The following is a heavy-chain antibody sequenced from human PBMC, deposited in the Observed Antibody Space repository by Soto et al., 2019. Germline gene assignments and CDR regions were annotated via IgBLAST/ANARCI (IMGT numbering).Heavy chain of an antibody. CDR2: INHSGST. V-gene: IGHV4-34*01. CDR1: GGSFSGYY. CDR3: ARRSVDTAMGTTYFDY. Sequence: SETLSLTCAVYGGSFSGYYWSWIRQPPGKGLEWIGEINHSGSTNYNPSLKSRVTISVDTSKNQFSLRLSSVTAADTAVYYCARRSVDTAMGTTYFDYWGQGTLVTVSS. J-gene: IGHJ4*02. D-gene: IGHD5-18*01.